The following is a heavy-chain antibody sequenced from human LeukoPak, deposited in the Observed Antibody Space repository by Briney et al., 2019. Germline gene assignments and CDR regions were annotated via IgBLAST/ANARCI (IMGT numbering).Heavy chain of an antibody. CDR3: ARASHRSHDTIYGMDV. Sequence: KPSETLSLTCTVSGYSISSGYYWGWIRQPPGKGLEWIGSIYHSGSTYYNPSLKSRVTISVDTSKNQFSLKLSSVTAADTAVYYCARASHRSHDTIYGMDVWGQGTTVIVSS. V-gene: IGHV4-38-2*02. J-gene: IGHJ6*02. D-gene: IGHD3-9*01. CDR1: GYSISSGYY. CDR2: IYHSGST.